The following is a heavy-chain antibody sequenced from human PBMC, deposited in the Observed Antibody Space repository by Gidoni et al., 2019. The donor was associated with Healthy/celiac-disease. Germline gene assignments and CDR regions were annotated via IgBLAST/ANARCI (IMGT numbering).Heavy chain of an antibody. CDR3: ARERGYSYGYFY. V-gene: IGHV3-21*01. CDR2: ISSSSSYI. Sequence: EVQLVESGGGLVKPGGSLRLSCAASGFTFSSYSMNWVRQAPGKGLEWVSSISSSSSYIYYADSVKGRFTISRDNAKNSLYLQMNSLRAEDTAVYYCARERGYSYGYFYWGQGTLVTVSS. J-gene: IGHJ4*02. CDR1: GFTFSSYS. D-gene: IGHD5-18*01.